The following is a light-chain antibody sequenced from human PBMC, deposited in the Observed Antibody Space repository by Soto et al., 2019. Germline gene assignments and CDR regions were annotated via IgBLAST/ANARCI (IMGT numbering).Light chain of an antibody. CDR2: DAS. Sequence: EIVLTQSPATLSMSPGERATLSCRASQSVSTYLAWYQQKPGQAPRLLIFDASNRASGIPSRFSGSGSRTNFTLTISRLEPEDFAVYFYQQRSHWPPLTFGGGTKVEIK. V-gene: IGKV3-11*01. CDR3: QQRSHWPPLT. J-gene: IGKJ4*01. CDR1: QSVSTY.